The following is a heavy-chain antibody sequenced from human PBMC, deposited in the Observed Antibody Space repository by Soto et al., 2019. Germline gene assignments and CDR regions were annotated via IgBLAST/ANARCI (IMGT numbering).Heavy chain of an antibody. CDR1: GYTFTSYY. Sequence: QVQLVQSGAEVKKPGASVKVSCKASGYTFTSYYMHWVRQAPGQGLEWMGIINPSGGSTSYAQKFQGRVTMTRDTSTSTVYMGLSSLRSEDTAVYYCARVYCSGGSCYSVDYWGQGTLVTVSS. V-gene: IGHV1-46*03. J-gene: IGHJ4*02. D-gene: IGHD2-15*01. CDR2: INPSGGST. CDR3: ARVYCSGGSCYSVDY.